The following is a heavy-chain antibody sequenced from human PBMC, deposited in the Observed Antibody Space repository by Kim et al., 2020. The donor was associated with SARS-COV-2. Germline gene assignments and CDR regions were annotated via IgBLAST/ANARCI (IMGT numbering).Heavy chain of an antibody. CDR3: ARDQDIAVAGGDYGMDV. CDR2: ISYDGSNK. Sequence: GGSLRLSCAASGFTFSSYAMHWVRQAPGKGLEWVAVISYDGSNKYYVDSVKGRFTISRDNSKNTLYLQMNSLRAEDTAVYYCARDQDIAVAGGDYGMDVWGQGATVTVSS. D-gene: IGHD6-19*01. J-gene: IGHJ6*02. CDR1: GFTFSSYA. V-gene: IGHV3-30*04.